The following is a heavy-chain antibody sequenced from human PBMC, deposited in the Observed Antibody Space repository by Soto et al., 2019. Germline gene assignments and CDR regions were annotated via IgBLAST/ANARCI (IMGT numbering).Heavy chain of an antibody. Sequence: PGGSLRLSCAASGFTFGNAWMNWVRQAPGKGLEWVGRIKRKTDGGTTDYAAAVKGRFTISRDDSKSTLYLQMNSLKSDDTAVYYFSPDRGNLVIFWGQGTLVTVSS. V-gene: IGHV3-15*01. D-gene: IGHD3-10*01. CDR1: GFTFGNAW. CDR2: IKRKTDGGTT. CDR3: SPDRGNLVIF. J-gene: IGHJ4*03.